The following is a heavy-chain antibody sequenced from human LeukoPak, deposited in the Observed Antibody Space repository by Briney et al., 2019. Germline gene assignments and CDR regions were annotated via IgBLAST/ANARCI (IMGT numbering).Heavy chain of an antibody. V-gene: IGHV1-18*01. Sequence: ASVKVSCKASGYTFTSYGVSWVRQAPGQGLERMGWISAYNGNTNYAQKLQGRVTMTTDTSTSTAYMELRSLRSDDTAVYYCARDTAYDSSGYYYVYWGQGTLVTVSS. J-gene: IGHJ4*02. CDR3: ARDTAYDSSGYYYVY. D-gene: IGHD3-22*01. CDR2: ISAYNGNT. CDR1: GYTFTSYG.